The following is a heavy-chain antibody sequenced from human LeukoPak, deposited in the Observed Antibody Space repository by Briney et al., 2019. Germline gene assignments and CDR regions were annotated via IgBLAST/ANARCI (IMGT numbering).Heavy chain of an antibody. CDR2: IYYSGST. CDR1: GGSISSGDYY. CDR3: ARASPPDDYGPNWGDY. Sequence: KPSETLSLTCTVSGGSISSGDYYWGWIRQPPGKGLEWIGYIYYSGSTYYNPSLKSRLTISVDTSKNQFSLKLSSVTAADTAVYYCARASPPDDYGPNWGDYWGQGTLVTVSS. J-gene: IGHJ4*02. V-gene: IGHV4-30-4*01. D-gene: IGHD4-17*01.